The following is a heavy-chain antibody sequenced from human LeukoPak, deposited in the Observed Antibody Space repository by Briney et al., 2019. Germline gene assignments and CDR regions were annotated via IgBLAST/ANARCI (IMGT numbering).Heavy chain of an antibody. D-gene: IGHD3-22*01. CDR2: INSDGSGT. CDR3: ARVAAWDSSGYLFDY. V-gene: IGHV3-74*01. CDR1: GFTFGTYW. Sequence: GGSLRLSCAASGFTFGTYWMHWVRQAPGKGLVWVSRINSDGSGTSYADSVKGRFTISRENAKNTLYLQMNSLRAEDTAVYYCARVAAWDSSGYLFDYWGRGALVTVSS. J-gene: IGHJ4*02.